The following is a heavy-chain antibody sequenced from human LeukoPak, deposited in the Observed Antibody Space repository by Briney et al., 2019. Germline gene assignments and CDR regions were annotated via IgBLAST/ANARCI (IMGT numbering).Heavy chain of an antibody. V-gene: IGHV4-59*08. D-gene: IGHD6-19*01. J-gene: IGHJ4*02. Sequence: PSETLSLTCTVSGGSISSYYWSWIRRPPGKGLEWIGYIYSSGSTNYNPSLKSRVTISVDTSKNQFSLKLSSVTAADTAVYYCARGYSSGWYGELTYWGQGTLVTVSS. CDR2: IYSSGST. CDR1: GGSISSYY. CDR3: ARGYSSGWYGELTY.